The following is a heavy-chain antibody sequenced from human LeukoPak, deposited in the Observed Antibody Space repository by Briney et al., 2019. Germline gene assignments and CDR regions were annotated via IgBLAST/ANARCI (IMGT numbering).Heavy chain of an antibody. D-gene: IGHD2-8*01. Sequence: SETLSLTCTVSGGSISSSSYYWGWIRRPPGKGLEWIGSIYYSGSTYYNPSLKSRVTISVDTSKNQFSLKLSSVTAADTAVYYCARLIDIVLMVYAGWFDPWGQGTLVTVSS. J-gene: IGHJ5*02. CDR3: ARLIDIVLMVYAGWFDP. CDR1: GGSISSSSYY. CDR2: IYYSGST. V-gene: IGHV4-39*01.